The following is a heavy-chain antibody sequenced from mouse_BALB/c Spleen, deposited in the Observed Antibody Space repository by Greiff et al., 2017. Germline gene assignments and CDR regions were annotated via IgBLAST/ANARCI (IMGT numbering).Heavy chain of an antibody. CDR3: ARWGYGGYYAMDY. CDR1: GYSITSDYA. D-gene: IGHD1-2*01. CDR2: ISYSGST. J-gene: IGHJ4*01. Sequence: EVQGVESGPGLVKPSQSLSLTCTVTGYSITSDYAWNWIRQFPGNKLEWMGYISYSGSTSYNPSLKSRISITRDTSKNQFFLQLNSVTTEDTATYYCARWGYGGYYAMDYWGQGTSVTVSS. V-gene: IGHV3-2*02.